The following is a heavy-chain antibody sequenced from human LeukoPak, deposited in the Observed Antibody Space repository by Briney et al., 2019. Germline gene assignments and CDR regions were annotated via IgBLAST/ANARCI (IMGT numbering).Heavy chain of an antibody. D-gene: IGHD2-21*01. V-gene: IGHV3-7*04. CDR2: IRHDGVEK. J-gene: IGHJ4*02. Sequence: GGSLRLSCAASGFTFSTYWMSWVRQAPGKGLEWVANIRHDGVEKYYVDSVRGRFTISRDNAKKSLFLQMNSRRAEDTAVYYWGRGVIGAEWYGGWGQGTLVTVSS. CDR3: GRGVIGAEWYGG. CDR1: GFTFSTYW.